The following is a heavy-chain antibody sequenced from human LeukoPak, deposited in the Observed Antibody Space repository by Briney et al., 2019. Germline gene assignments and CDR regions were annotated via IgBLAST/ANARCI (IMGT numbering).Heavy chain of an antibody. J-gene: IGHJ3*02. CDR1: GFTFSSYA. CDR2: LTINGDST. Sequence: PGGSLRLSCSASGFTFSSYAMHWVRQAPGKGLQYVSGLTINGDSTYYADSVKGRFTISRDNSKNTLYLQMSSLRVEDTAVYYCVKGRSSWYADPFHIRGQGTMVTVSS. V-gene: IGHV3-64D*06. CDR3: VKGRSSWYADPFHI. D-gene: IGHD6-13*01.